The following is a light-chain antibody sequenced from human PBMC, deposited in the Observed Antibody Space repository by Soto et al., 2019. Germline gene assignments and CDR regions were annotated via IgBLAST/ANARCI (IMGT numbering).Light chain of an antibody. CDR1: QGISNY. Sequence: DIQMTQSPSSLSASVGDRITITCRASQGISNYLAWYQHKPGKVPTLLIHGASTLQSGVPSRFSGSGSGTDFTLTISGLQPEDVATYYCQKYNSAPHTFGPGTKVD. J-gene: IGKJ3*01. CDR3: QKYNSAPHT. CDR2: GAS. V-gene: IGKV1-27*01.